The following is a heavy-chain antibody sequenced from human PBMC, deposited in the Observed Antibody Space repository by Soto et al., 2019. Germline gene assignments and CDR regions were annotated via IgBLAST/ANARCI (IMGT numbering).Heavy chain of an antibody. J-gene: IGHJ5*02. D-gene: IGHD2-2*01. CDR1: GFTFSSYW. Sequence: GGSLRLSCAASGFTFSSYWMSWVRQAPGKGLEWVANIKQDGSEKYYVDSVKGRFTISRDNAKNSLYLQMNGLRAEDTAVYYCARARTSWPTGWFDPWGQGTLVTVSS. CDR2: IKQDGSEK. V-gene: IGHV3-7*03. CDR3: ARARTSWPTGWFDP.